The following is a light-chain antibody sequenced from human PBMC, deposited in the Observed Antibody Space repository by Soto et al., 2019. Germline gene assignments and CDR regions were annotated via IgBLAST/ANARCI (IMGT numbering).Light chain of an antibody. CDR3: QQYDSSPT. V-gene: IGKV3-20*01. CDR2: GSS. J-gene: IGKJ1*01. CDR1: QSVRSN. Sequence: EIVMTQSPATLSASPGERATLSCRASQSVRSNLAWYQQKPGQAPRLLIYGSSNRAAGIPDRFSGSGSGTDFTLTISRLEPEDFAVYYCQQYDSSPTFGQGTKVDI.